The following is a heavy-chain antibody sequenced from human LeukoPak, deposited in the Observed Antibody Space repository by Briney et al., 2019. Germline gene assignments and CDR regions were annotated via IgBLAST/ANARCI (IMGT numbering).Heavy chain of an antibody. J-gene: IGHJ4*02. Sequence: GGSLRLSCAASGFTFSSYWMSWVRQAPGKGLEWVSYISSSGSTIYYADSVKGRFTISRDNAKNSLYLQMNSLRAEDTAVYYCARARMRAALDYWGQGTLVTVSS. CDR2: ISSSGSTI. CDR3: ARARMRAALDY. V-gene: IGHV3-48*04. CDR1: GFTFSSYW. D-gene: IGHD2-15*01.